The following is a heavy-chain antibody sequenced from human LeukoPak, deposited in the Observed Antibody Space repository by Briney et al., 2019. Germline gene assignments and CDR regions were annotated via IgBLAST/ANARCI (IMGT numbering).Heavy chain of an antibody. V-gene: IGHV3-48*04. CDR2: ISSSSSTI. Sequence: GGSLRLSCAASGFTFSSYSMNWVRQAPGKGLEWVSYISSSSSTIYYADSVKGRFTISRDNAKNSLYLQMNSLRAEDTAVYYCARETSLSIETEFDYWGQGALVTVSS. D-gene: IGHD1-14*01. J-gene: IGHJ4*02. CDR3: ARETSLSIETEFDY. CDR1: GFTFSSYS.